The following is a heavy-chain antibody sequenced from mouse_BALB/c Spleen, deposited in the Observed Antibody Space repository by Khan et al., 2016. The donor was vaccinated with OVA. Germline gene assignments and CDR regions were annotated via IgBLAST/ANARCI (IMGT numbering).Heavy chain of an antibody. V-gene: IGHV1-18*01. J-gene: IGHJ3*01. CDR3: ARSGYDNPFAY. D-gene: IGHD2-10*02. CDR2: VNPNNGGT. CDR1: GYSFTGYT. Sequence: EVKLEEPGPELVKPGPSMKISCKASGYSFTGYTVCWVKQSHGQNLEWIGLVNPNNGGTYYNQKFKGKATLTADKSSSTAYMQLLSLTSEDSSVYSCARSGYDNPFAYWGQGTLVTVSA.